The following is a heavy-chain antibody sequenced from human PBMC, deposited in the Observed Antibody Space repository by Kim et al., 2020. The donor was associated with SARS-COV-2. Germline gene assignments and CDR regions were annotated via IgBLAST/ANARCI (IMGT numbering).Heavy chain of an antibody. J-gene: IGHJ1*01. Sequence: GGSLRLSCAASGFSLSSVWMPLFRLAQWKGPEWVANIYRDGSAEYYVDSVKGRFTISRDNAKNSVFMQMYSLIAVDTAVFYSAIGIDESGYEGNVDWG. CDR2: IYRDGSAE. CDR1: GFSLSSVW. D-gene: IGHD5-12*01. CDR3: AIGIDESGYEGNVD. V-gene: IGHV3-7*01.